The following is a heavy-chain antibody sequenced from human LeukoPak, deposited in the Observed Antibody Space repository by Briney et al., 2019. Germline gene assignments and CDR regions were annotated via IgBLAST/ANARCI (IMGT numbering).Heavy chain of an antibody. Sequence: SETLSLTCAVYGGSFSGYHWSWIRQPPGKGLEWIGEINHSGSTNYNPSLKSRVTISVDTSKNQFSLKLSSVTAADTAVYYCAGSITMVRGVSSPPDYWGQGTLVTVSS. CDR1: GGSFSGYH. CDR2: INHSGST. D-gene: IGHD3-10*01. V-gene: IGHV4-34*01. CDR3: AGSITMVRGVSSPPDY. J-gene: IGHJ4*02.